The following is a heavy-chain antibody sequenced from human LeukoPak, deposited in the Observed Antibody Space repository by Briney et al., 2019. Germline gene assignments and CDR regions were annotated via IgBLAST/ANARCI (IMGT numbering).Heavy chain of an antibody. Sequence: ASMKVSCKASGYTFTSYYMHWVRQAPRQGLEWMGIINPSGGSTSYAQKFQGRVTMTRDTSTSTVYMELSRLRSDDTAVYYCARDQGGYDVLAHYYGMDVWGQGTTVTVTS. CDR1: GYTFTSYY. CDR2: INPSGGST. V-gene: IGHV1-46*01. D-gene: IGHD3-9*01. CDR3: ARDQGGYDVLAHYYGMDV. J-gene: IGHJ6*02.